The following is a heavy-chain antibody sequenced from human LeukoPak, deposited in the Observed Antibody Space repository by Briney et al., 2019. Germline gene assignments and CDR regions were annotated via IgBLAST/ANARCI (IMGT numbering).Heavy chain of an antibody. CDR2: IIPIFGTA. CDR1: GYTFTGYY. V-gene: IGHV1-69*13. CDR3: ARSKDDTATRDFGYYMDV. J-gene: IGHJ6*03. D-gene: IGHD5-18*01. Sequence: GASVKVSCKASGYTFTGYYMHWVRQAPGQGLEWMGGIIPIFGTANYAQKFQGRVTITADESTSTAYMELSSLRSEDTAVYYCARSKDDTATRDFGYYMDVWGKGTTVTISS.